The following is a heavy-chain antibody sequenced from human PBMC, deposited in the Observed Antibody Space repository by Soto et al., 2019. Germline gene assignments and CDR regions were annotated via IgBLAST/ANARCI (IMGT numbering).Heavy chain of an antibody. J-gene: IGHJ4*02. Sequence: SETLSLTCIVSGDYISPYYWTWIRQPPGKGLEWIGHIFYSGSPNFNPSLKSRVTISVDTSNSQFSLKLSSVTAADTAVYYCARDVSPTYWGQGMLVTVSS. CDR1: GDYISPYY. V-gene: IGHV4-59*01. CDR3: ARDVSPTY. CDR2: IFYSGSP.